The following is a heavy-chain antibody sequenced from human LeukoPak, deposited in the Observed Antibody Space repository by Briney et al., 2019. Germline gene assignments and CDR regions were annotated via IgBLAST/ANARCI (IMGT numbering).Heavy chain of an antibody. Sequence: GGSLRLSCAASGFTFSSYSMNWVRQAPGKGLEWVSSISSSSSYIYYADSVKGRFTISRDNAKNSLCLQMNSLRAEDTAVYYCARDPARMYYDFWSGYYTGLDYWGQGTLVTVSS. CDR2: ISSSSSYI. CDR1: GFTFSSYS. V-gene: IGHV3-21*01. CDR3: ARDPARMYYDFWSGYYTGLDY. D-gene: IGHD3-3*01. J-gene: IGHJ4*02.